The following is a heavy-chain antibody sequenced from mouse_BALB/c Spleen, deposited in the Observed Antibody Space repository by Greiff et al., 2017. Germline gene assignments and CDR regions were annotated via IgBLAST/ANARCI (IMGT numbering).Heavy chain of an antibody. Sequence: EVKLMESGPELVKPGASVKISCKASGYTFTDYNMHWVKQSHGNSLEWIGYIYPYNGGTGYNQKFKSKATLTVDNSSSTAYMELRSLTSEDSAVYYCARFYGSSYWYFDVWGAGTTVTVSS. V-gene: IGHV1S29*02. CDR1: GYTFTDYN. CDR3: ARFYGSSYWYFDV. D-gene: IGHD1-1*01. J-gene: IGHJ1*01. CDR2: IYPYNGGT.